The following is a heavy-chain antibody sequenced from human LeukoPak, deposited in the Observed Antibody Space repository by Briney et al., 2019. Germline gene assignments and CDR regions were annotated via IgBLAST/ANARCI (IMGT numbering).Heavy chain of an antibody. CDR2: IYYSGST. CDR1: GRSISSYY. V-gene: IGHV4-59*01. D-gene: IGHD3-22*01. CDR3: ARFRNYYDSSGYPYYFDY. J-gene: IGHJ4*02. Sequence: SETLSLTCTVSGRSISSYYWSWIRQPPGKGQEWIGYIYYSGSTNYNPSLKSRVTISVDTSKNQFSLKLSSVTAADTAVYYCARFRNYYDSSGYPYYFDYWGQGTLLTVSS.